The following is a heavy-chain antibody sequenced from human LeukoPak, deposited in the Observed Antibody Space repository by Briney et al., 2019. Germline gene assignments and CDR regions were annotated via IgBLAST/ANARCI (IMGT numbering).Heavy chain of an antibody. CDR3: ANDYYYGMDV. CDR1: GFTFSSYA. J-gene: IGHJ6*02. CDR2: ISGSGGST. Sequence: GGSLRLSCAASGFTFSSYAMSWVRQAPGKVLEWVSAISGSGGSTYYADSVKGRFTISRDNSKNTLYLQMNSLRAEDTAVYYCANDYYYGMDVWGQGTTVTVSS. V-gene: IGHV3-23*01.